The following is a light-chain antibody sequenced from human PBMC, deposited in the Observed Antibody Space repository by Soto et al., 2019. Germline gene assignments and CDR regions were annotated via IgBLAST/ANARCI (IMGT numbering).Light chain of an antibody. J-gene: IGKJ4*01. V-gene: IGKV3-20*01. CDR3: QHYGSLVLT. CDR2: GAS. CDR1: QSVSSGY. Sequence: EIVLTQSPGTLSLSRGERATLSCRASQSVSSGYVAWYQQKPGQAPRLLIYGASSRATGIPYRFSGSGSGTDFTLTISRLEPEDFAVYYCQHYGSLVLTFGGGTKVEIK.